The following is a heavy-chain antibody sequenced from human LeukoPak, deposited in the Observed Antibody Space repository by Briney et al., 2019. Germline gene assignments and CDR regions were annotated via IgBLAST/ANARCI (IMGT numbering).Heavy chain of an antibody. CDR1: GGSISNTNW. CDR2: ISLTGLT. CDR3: ASGGNRKSDY. J-gene: IGHJ4*02. D-gene: IGHD4-23*01. V-gene: IGHV4-4*02. Sequence: SETLSLTCGGSGGSISNTNWWSWVRQPPGQGLEWIGEISLTGLTHYNPSLKSRVTMSIDKSKNQFSLKLSSVTAADTAVYYCASGGNRKSDYWGQGTLVTVSS.